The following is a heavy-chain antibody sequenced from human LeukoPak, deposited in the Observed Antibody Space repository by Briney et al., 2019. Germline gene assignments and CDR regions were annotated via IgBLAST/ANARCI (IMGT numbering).Heavy chain of an antibody. CDR1: GGSISSYY. J-gene: IGHJ4*02. CDR2: IYDSGST. V-gene: IGHV4-59*01. Sequence: SEALPLTCTVSGGSISSYYWTWIRQPPGKGLEWIGFIYDSGSTSYNPSLKSRVTISVDTSKNQFSLKLSSVTAADTAVYYCARSYDSSVYYGFDYWGQGTLVTVSS. CDR3: ARSYDSSVYYGFDY. D-gene: IGHD3-22*01.